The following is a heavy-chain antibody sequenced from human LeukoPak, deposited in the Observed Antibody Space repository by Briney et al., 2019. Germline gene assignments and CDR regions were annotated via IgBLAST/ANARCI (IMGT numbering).Heavy chain of an antibody. V-gene: IGHV1-2*02. J-gene: IGHJ4*02. CDR2: INPNSGGT. CDR1: GYTFTGYY. Sequence: ASVKVSCTASGYTFTGYYMHRVRPAPGHGLEWMGWINPNSGGTNYAQKFQGRVTMTRDTSLSTAYMELSRLRSHDTAVYYCARAPGRYNWIREVCCYWGQRTLVAASS. CDR3: ARAPGRYNWIREVCCY. D-gene: IGHD1-20*01.